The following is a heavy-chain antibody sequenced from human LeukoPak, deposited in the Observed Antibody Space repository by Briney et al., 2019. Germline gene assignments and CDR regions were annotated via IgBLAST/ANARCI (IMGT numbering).Heavy chain of an antibody. CDR3: ARQQHYDSSGYYDY. V-gene: IGHV4-59*08. J-gene: IGHJ4*02. CDR1: GGSISSYY. CDR2: IYYSGST. D-gene: IGHD3-22*01. Sequence: SETLSLTCTVSGGSISSYYWSWIRQPPGKGLEWIGDIYYSGSTNYNPSLKSRATISVDTSKNQFSLKLRSVTAADTAVYYCARQQHYDSSGYYDYWGQGTLVTVSS.